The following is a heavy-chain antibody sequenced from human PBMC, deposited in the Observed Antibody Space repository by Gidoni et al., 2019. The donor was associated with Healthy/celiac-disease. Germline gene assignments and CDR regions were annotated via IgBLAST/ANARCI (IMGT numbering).Heavy chain of an antibody. V-gene: IGHV4-61*02. CDR3: ARDFPIRYSSSWWWFDP. D-gene: IGHD6-13*01. CDR1: GGSISSGSYY. J-gene: IGHJ5*02. Sequence: QVQLQESGPGLVKPSQTLSLTCTVSGGSISSGSYYWSWIRQPAGKGLEWIGRIYTSGSPNSNPSLKSRVTRSVDTSKNQFSLKLSSVTAADTAVYYCARDFPIRYSSSWWWFDPWGQGTLVTVSS. CDR2: IYTSGSP.